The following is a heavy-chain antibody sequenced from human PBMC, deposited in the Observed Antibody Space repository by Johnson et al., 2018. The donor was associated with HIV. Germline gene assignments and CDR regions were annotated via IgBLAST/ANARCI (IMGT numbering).Heavy chain of an antibody. D-gene: IGHD3-10*01. CDR2: IKEDGGET. CDR1: GFTFNFHW. V-gene: IGHV3-7*05. J-gene: IGHJ3*02. Sequence: EVQLVESGGGLVQPGGSRRLSCAGSGFTFNFHWMTWVRQAPGKGLEWVAIIKEDGGETYYVDSVKGRFTISRDNANNLLYLQMSSLRVEDTAVYYCARESGHFGVSAFEMWGQGTMVTVSS. CDR3: ARESGHFGVSAFEM.